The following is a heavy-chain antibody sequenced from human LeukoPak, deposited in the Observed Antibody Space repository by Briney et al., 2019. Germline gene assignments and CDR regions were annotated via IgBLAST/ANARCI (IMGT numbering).Heavy chain of an antibody. CDR2: IYYSGST. J-gene: IGHJ5*02. V-gene: IGHV4-59*08. D-gene: IGHD3-3*01. Sequence: SETLSRTCTVSGGSISSFYWTWIRQPPGKGLEWIGYIYYSGSTNYNPSLKSRVTISVDTSKNQFSLKLSSVTAADTAVYYCATQRSYYDFWSGYYQGNLSHASGQGTLVTVSS. CDR1: GGSISSFY. CDR3: ATQRSYYDFWSGYYQGNLSHA.